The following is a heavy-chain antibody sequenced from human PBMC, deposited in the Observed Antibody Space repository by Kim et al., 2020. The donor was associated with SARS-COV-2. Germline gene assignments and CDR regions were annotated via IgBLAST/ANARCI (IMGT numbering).Heavy chain of an antibody. CDR1: GFTFDDYA. CDR3: AKDIRAIGYCSGGSCYSGYFDY. D-gene: IGHD2-15*01. J-gene: IGHJ4*02. CDR2: ISGDGGST. V-gene: IGHV3-43*02. Sequence: GGSLRLSCAASGFTFDDYAMHWVRQAPGKGLEWVSLISGDGGSTYYADSVKGRFTISRDNSKNSLYLQMNSLRTEDTALYYCAKDIRAIGYCSGGSCYSGYFDYWGQGTLVTVSS.